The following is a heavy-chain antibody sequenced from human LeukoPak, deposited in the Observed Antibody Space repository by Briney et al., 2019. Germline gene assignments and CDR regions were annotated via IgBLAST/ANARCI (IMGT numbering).Heavy chain of an antibody. V-gene: IGHV4-4*02. D-gene: IGHD3-22*01. CDR2: IYHSGST. Sequence: SGTLSLTCAVSGGSISSSNWWSWVRPPPGKGLEWIGEIYHSGSTNYNPSLKSRVTISVDKSKNQFSLKLSSVTAADTAVYYCARSLHYYDSSLYFDYWGQGTLVTVSS. J-gene: IGHJ4*02. CDR3: ARSLHYYDSSLYFDY. CDR1: GGSISSSNW.